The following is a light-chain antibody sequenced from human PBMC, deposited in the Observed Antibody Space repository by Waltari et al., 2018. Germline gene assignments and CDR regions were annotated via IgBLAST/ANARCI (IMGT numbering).Light chain of an antibody. CDR3: QKYNSAPLT. J-gene: IGKJ4*01. CDR2: ASS. Sequence: DIQLTQSPSSLSASVGDSVTITCRSSQGISNYLAWFQHKPGKVPKLLIYASSTWQSGVPSRFSGSGSGTDFTLTISSLQPEDVATYYCQKYNSAPLTFGGGTKVEIK. CDR1: QGISNY. V-gene: IGKV1-27*01.